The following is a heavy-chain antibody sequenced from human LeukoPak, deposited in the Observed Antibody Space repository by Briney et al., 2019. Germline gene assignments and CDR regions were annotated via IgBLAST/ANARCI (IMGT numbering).Heavy chain of an antibody. D-gene: IGHD2/OR15-2a*01. J-gene: IGHJ6*02. CDR1: EFTFTSYA. CDR2: ISGSGGST. V-gene: IGHV3-23*01. CDR3: AKVLNIYHYYGMDV. Sequence: GGSLRLSRAASEFTFTSYAMTWVRQAPGKGLEWVSGISGSGGSTDYADSVRGRFTISRDNSKNTLFLQMNSLRAEDTAVYYCAKVLNIYHYYGMDVWGQGTTVTVSS.